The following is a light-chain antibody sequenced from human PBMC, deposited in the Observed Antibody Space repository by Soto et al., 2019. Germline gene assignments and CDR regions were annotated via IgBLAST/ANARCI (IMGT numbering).Light chain of an antibody. CDR1: XXDVGGYNY. V-gene: IGLV2-14*01. CDR2: DVS. Sequence: QSVLTQPASVSGSPGQSITISCTGXXXDVGGYNYVSWYQQHPGKAPKLMIYDVSNRPSGVSNRFSGSKSGNTASLTISGLQAEDEADYYCSSYTSSSSVVFGGGTKLTVL. CDR3: SSYTSSSSVV. J-gene: IGLJ2*01.